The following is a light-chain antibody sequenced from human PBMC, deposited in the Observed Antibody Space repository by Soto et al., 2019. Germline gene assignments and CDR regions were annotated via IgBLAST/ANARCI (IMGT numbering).Light chain of an antibody. CDR3: SSCTSSNTLV. J-gene: IGLJ1*01. CDR2: DVS. Sequence: QSALTQPASVSGSPGQSITISCTGTSSDVGGYNYGSWYQQHPGKAPKFMIYDVSTRPSGVSNRFSGSKSGNTASLTISGLQADDEADYCCSSCTSSNTLVFGTGTKLTVL. CDR1: SSDVGGYNY. V-gene: IGLV2-14*01.